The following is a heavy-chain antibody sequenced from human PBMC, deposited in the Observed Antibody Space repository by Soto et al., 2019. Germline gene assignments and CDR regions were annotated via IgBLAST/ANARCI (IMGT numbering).Heavy chain of an antibody. D-gene: IGHD2-21*02. CDR2: IIPLFGTA. J-gene: IGHJ4*02. V-gene: IGHV1-69*06. Sequence: QVYLVQSGAEVKKPGSSVKISCKASGGIFSSNTINWVRQAAGQGLEWMGGIIPLFGTANYAEKFQGRVTITADKSTKTEYMELTSLRPEDTAVYYCASKADCGGDCYAFDSWGQGTLVTVSS. CDR3: ASKADCGGDCYAFDS. CDR1: GGIFSSNT.